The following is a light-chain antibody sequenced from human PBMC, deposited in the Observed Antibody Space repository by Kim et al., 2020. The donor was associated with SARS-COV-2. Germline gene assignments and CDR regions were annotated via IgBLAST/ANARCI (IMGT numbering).Light chain of an antibody. CDR3: QQYGNSPRT. CDR1: QNVGSNY. J-gene: IGKJ1*01. CDR2: GVS. Sequence: APGERATLSCRASQNVGSNYVAWYQPKPGQAPRLLIYGVSSRATGIPDRFSGSGSGTDFTLTISRLEPEDFAVYYCQQYGNSPRTFGQGTKVDIK. V-gene: IGKV3-20*01.